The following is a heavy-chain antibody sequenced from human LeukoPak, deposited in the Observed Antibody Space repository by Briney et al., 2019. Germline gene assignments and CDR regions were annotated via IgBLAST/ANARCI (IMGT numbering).Heavy chain of an antibody. D-gene: IGHD2-2*01. CDR2: ISYDGSNK. V-gene: IGHV3-30*04. CDR1: GFTFSSYA. CDR3: AKDDLYCSSTSCPYYYYYYYMDV. J-gene: IGHJ6*03. Sequence: GGSLRLSCAASGFTFSSYAMHWVRQAPGKGLEWVAVISYDGSNKYYADSVKGRFTISRDNSKNTLYLQMNSLRAEDTAVYYCAKDDLYCSSTSCPYYYYYYYMDVWGKGTTVTVSS.